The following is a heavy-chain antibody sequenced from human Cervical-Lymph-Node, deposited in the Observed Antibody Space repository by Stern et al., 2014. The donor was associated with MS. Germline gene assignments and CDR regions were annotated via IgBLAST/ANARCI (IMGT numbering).Heavy chain of an antibody. J-gene: IGHJ4*02. V-gene: IGHV2-5*02. Sequence: QVTLKESGPTLVKPTQTLTLTCTFSGFSLSTTGVGVGWLRQPPGPAPEWLALIYWDDDKRYSPSLRSRLTITKDTSKSQVVLTMSNMDPVDTGTHYCALIVRGVLKNWGQGTLVTVSS. D-gene: IGHD3-10*01. CDR2: IYWDDDK. CDR1: GFSLSTTGVG. CDR3: ALIVRGVLKN.